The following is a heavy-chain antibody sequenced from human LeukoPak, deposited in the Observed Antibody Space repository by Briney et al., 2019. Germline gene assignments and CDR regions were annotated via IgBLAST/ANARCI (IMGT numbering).Heavy chain of an antibody. CDR3: ASLGGTYDY. V-gene: IGHV4-59*08. J-gene: IGHJ4*02. CDR2: IYNSGST. D-gene: IGHD1-26*01. Sequence: SETLSLTCTVSGGSISSYFWSWIRQPPGKGLVWIGYIYNSGSTKYNLSLQSRVSISVHTSKSQVSLKLSSVTAADTAVYYCASLGGTYDYWGQGTLVTVSS. CDR1: GGSISSYF.